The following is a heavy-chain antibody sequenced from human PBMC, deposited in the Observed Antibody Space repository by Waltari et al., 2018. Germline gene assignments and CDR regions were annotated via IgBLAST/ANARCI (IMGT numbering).Heavy chain of an antibody. CDR2: INHSGST. V-gene: IGHV4-34*01. J-gene: IGHJ4*02. CDR3: ATSSPYCSGGSCSPNFDY. D-gene: IGHD2-15*01. Sequence: QVPLQQWGAGLFKPSETLSLTCAVYAGSFSGYYCIWLRHPPGRGVEWIGEINHSGSTNYNPSLKSRVTISVDTSKNQFSLKLSSVTAADTAVYYCATSSPYCSGGSCSPNFDYWGQGTLVTVSS. CDR1: AGSFSGYY.